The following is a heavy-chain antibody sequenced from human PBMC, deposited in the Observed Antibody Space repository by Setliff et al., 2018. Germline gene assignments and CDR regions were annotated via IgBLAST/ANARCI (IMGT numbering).Heavy chain of an antibody. Sequence: SETLSLTCAVYGGSFSGYYWSWIRQPPGKGLEWIGEINHSGSTNYNPSLKSRVTISVDTSKNQFSLTLSSVTAADTAVYYCARHRAVAGAYYFDFWGQGTLVT. V-gene: IGHV4-34*01. CDR1: GGSFSGYY. CDR2: INHSGST. CDR3: ARHRAVAGAYYFDF. D-gene: IGHD6-19*01. J-gene: IGHJ4*02.